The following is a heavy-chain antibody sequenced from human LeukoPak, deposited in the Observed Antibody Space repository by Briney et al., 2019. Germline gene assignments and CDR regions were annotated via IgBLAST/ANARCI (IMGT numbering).Heavy chain of an antibody. J-gene: IGHJ5*02. CDR1: GFTFSSYA. CDR2: ISGSGGST. V-gene: IGHV3-23*01. D-gene: IGHD6-19*01. Sequence: GGSLRLSCAASGFTFSSYAMSWVRQAPGKGLEWVSAISGSGGSTYYADSVKGRFTISRDNSKNTLYLQMNSPRAEDTAVYYCAKDVEQWLFPGGWFDPWGQGTLVTVSS. CDR3: AKDVEQWLFPGGWFDP.